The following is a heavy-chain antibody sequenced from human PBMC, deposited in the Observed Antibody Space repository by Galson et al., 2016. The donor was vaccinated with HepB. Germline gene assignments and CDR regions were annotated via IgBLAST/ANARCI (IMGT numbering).Heavy chain of an antibody. CDR1: GGTFGSYS. CDR2: ILPMLGLP. J-gene: IGHJ4*02. D-gene: IGHD6-19*01. Sequence: SVKVSCKASGGTFGSYSVIWVRQAPGQGLEWMGGILPMLGLPNYAQKFQDRVTFSADKSTDTVYMQLANLTSADTAGYYCAGGLQWLPNFDYWGPGALVSVSS. CDR3: AGGLQWLPNFDY. V-gene: IGHV1-69*10.